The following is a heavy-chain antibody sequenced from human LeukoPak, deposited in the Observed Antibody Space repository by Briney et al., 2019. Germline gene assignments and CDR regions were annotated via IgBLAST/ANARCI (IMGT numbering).Heavy chain of an antibody. CDR3: ATRSLENYRYLVF. Sequence: GGSLRLSCSASGFTFSTYWMTWVRQAPGKGLEWVASIKQDGSEGYYVDSVRGRFTISRDNAKNSLFLQVNSLRAEDTAVYLCATRSLENYRYLVFWGRGTLVTVSS. CDR1: GFTFSTYW. CDR2: IKQDGSEG. V-gene: IGHV3-7*01. J-gene: IGHJ2*01.